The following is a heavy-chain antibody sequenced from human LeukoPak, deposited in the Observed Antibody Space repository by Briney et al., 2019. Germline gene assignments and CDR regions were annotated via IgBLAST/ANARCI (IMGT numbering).Heavy chain of an antibody. Sequence: GGSLRLSCAASRFTFSSYSMNWVRQAPGKGLEWVSSISSSSSYIYYADSVKGRFTISRDNTKNSLYLQMNSLRAEDTAVYYCYSGSYRIDAFDIWGQGTMVTVSS. D-gene: IGHD1-26*01. CDR2: ISSSSSYI. CDR1: RFTFSSYS. CDR3: YSGSYRIDAFDI. J-gene: IGHJ3*02. V-gene: IGHV3-21*01.